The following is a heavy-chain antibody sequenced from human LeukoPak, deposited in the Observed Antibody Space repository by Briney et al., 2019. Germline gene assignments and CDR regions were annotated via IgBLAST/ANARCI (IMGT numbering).Heavy chain of an antibody. CDR3: ARDPRPYCGGDCYSGGIDY. V-gene: IGHV1-69*13. J-gene: IGHJ4*02. CDR1: GGTFSSYA. CDR2: IIPIFGTA. D-gene: IGHD2-21*02. Sequence: SVKVSCKASGGTFSSYAISWVRQAPGQGLEWMGGIIPIFGTANYAQKFQGRVTITADESTSTAYMELRSLRSDDTAVYYCARDPRPYCGGDCYSGGIDYWGQGTLVTVSS.